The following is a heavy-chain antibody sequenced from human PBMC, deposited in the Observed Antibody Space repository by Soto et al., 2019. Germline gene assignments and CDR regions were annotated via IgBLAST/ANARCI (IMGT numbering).Heavy chain of an antibody. J-gene: IGHJ6*02. CDR3: ASGDYYDRGVGYGMDV. Sequence: QVQLVQSGAEVKKPGASVKVSCKASGYTFTSYGISWVRQAPGQGLEWMGWISAYNGNTNYAQKLQGRVTMTTDTSTSKAYMELRSLRSDDTAVYYCASGDYYDRGVGYGMDVWGQGTTVTVSS. CDR1: GYTFTSYG. D-gene: IGHD3-22*01. V-gene: IGHV1-18*01. CDR2: ISAYNGNT.